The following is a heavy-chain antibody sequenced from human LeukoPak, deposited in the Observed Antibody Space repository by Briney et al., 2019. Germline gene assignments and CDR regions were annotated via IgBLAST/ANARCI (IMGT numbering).Heavy chain of an antibody. CDR3: ARGDGSGSNYYYYYMDV. CDR1: GFTFSSYW. V-gene: IGHV3-7*01. D-gene: IGHD3-10*01. CDR2: IKQDGSEK. Sequence: GGSLRLSCAASGFTFSSYWMSWVRQAPGKGLEWVANIKQDGSEKYYVDSVKGRFTISRDNAKNSLYLQVNSLRAEDTAVYYCARGDGSGSNYYYYYMDVWGKGTTVTVSS. J-gene: IGHJ6*03.